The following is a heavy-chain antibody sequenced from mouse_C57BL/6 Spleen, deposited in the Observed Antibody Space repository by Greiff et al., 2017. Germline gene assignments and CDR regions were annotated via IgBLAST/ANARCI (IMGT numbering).Heavy chain of an antibody. CDR3: ARSDYKDY. D-gene: IGHD2-4*01. CDR1: GYTFTSYT. V-gene: IGHV1-4*01. J-gene: IGHJ2*01. Sequence: VQLQQSGAELARPGASVKMSCKASGYTFTSYTMHWVKQRPGQGLEWIGYINPSSGYNKYNQKFKDKATLTADKTSSTAYMQLSSLTSEDSAVYYCARSDYKDYWGQGTTLTVSS. CDR2: INPSSGYN.